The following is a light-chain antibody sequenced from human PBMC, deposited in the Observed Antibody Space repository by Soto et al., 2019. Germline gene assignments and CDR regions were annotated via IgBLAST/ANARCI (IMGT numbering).Light chain of an antibody. J-gene: IGKJ1*01. V-gene: IGKV1-5*01. Sequence: DIQMTQSPYTLSAPVGDRGTITYRASQGISTWLAWYQQKPGTAPKLLIYDASSLESGVPSRCSGSGSGTEFTLTISSLQPDDYATYYCQQYSSYSRTFGQGTKV. CDR1: QGISTW. CDR2: DAS. CDR3: QQYSSYSRT.